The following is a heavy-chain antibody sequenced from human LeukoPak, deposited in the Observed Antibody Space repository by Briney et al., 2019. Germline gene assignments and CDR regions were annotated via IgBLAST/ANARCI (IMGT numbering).Heavy chain of an antibody. J-gene: IGHJ6*02. CDR3: ARRGDTRRGYYYGMDV. D-gene: IGHD1-26*01. CDR1: GGSISSYY. V-gene: IGHV4-59*01. CDR2: IYYSGST. Sequence: SETLSLTCTVSGGSISSYYWSWIRQPPGKGLEWIGYIYYSGSTNYNPSLKSRVTISVDTSKNQFSLKLSSVTAADTAVYYCARRGDTRRGYYYGMDVWGQGTTVTVSS.